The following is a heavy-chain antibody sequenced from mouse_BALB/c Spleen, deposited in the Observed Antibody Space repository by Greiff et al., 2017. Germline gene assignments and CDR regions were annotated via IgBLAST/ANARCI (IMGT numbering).Heavy chain of an antibody. Sequence: EVKVVESGGGLVKPGGSLKLSCAASGFTFSSYAMSWVRQTPEKRLEWVASISSGGSTYYPDSVKGRFTISRDNARNILYLQMSSLRSEDTAMYYCARGRDGYSYYFDYWGQGTTLTVSS. CDR2: ISSGGST. V-gene: IGHV5-6-5*01. D-gene: IGHD2-3*01. CDR1: GFTFSSYA. CDR3: ARGRDGYSYYFDY. J-gene: IGHJ2*01.